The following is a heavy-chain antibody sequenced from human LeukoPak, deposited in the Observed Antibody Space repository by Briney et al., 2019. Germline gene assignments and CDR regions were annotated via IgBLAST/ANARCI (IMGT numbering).Heavy chain of an antibody. Sequence: ASVKVSCKVSGYTFTSYYMHWVRQAPGQGLEWMGIINPSGGGTSYAQKFQGRVTMTRDTSTSTAYMELRSLRSDDTAVYYCARATGGDCSSTSCYIGGSWFDPWGQGTLVTVSP. CDR3: ARATGGDCSSTSCYIGGSWFDP. J-gene: IGHJ5*02. V-gene: IGHV1-46*01. D-gene: IGHD2-2*02. CDR1: GYTFTSYY. CDR2: INPSGGGT.